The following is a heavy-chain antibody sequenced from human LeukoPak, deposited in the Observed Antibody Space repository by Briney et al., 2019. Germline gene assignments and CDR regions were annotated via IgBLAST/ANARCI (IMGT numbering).Heavy chain of an antibody. D-gene: IGHD3-3*01. CDR2: IKQEGSEK. CDR3: AKDPRPYYDVPVGY. V-gene: IGHV3-7*03. Sequence: GGSLRLSGAASGFAFSSYWMRSARQAPGKGLEWVAYIKQEGSEKYYVDSVKGRFIISRDIFKKTVHLEMKAMRAEDTAVYYCAKDPRPYYDVPVGYWGQGTLVTVSP. J-gene: IGHJ4*02. CDR1: GFAFSSYW.